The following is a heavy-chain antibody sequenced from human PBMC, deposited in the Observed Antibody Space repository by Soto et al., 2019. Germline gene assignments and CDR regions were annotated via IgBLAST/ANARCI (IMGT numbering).Heavy chain of an antibody. D-gene: IGHD3-16*01. V-gene: IGHV4-39*01. Sequence: QLQLQESGPGLVKPSETLSLTCTVSGGSISSSSYYWGWIRQPPGKGLEWIGSIYYSGSTYYNPSLKSRVTISVDTSKNQFSLKLSSVTAADTAVYYCAILGGVAYTKEPYYYYGMDVWGQGTTVTVSS. J-gene: IGHJ6*02. CDR2: IYYSGST. CDR3: AILGGVAYTKEPYYYYGMDV. CDR1: GGSISSSSYY.